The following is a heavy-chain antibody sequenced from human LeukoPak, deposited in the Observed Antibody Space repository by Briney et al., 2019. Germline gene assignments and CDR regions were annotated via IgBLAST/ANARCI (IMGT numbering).Heavy chain of an antibody. Sequence: SGPTLVKPSETLSLTCTVSGGSISSYYWSWIRQPPGKGLEWIGYIYYSGSTNYNPSLKSRVTISVDTSKNQFSLKLSSVTAADTAVYYCARAGYYGSGSYYNSWFDPWGQGTLVTVSS. D-gene: IGHD3-10*01. J-gene: IGHJ5*02. CDR3: ARAGYYGSGSYYNSWFDP. CDR1: GGSISSYY. V-gene: IGHV4-59*01. CDR2: IYYSGST.